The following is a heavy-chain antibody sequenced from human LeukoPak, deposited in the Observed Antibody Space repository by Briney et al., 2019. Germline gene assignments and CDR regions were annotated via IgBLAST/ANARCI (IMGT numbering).Heavy chain of an antibody. J-gene: IGHJ4*02. CDR1: GGSFSGYY. D-gene: IGHD2-2*01. CDR3: ARENRLGYCSSTSCLPFDY. Sequence: PSETLSLTCAVHGGSFSGYYWSWIRQPPGKGLEWIGEINHSGSTNYNPSLKSRVTISVDTSKNQFSLKLSSVTAADTAVYYCARENRLGYCSSTSCLPFDYWGQGTLVTVSS. V-gene: IGHV4-34*01. CDR2: INHSGST.